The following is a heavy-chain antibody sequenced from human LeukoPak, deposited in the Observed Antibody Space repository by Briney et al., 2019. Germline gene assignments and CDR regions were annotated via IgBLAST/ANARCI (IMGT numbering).Heavy chain of an antibody. CDR1: GFTFSSYS. V-gene: IGHV3-21*01. J-gene: IGHJ3*02. CDR3: ARDLRADYYDSSGYFAFDI. CDR2: ISSSSSYI. Sequence: GGSLRLSCAASGFTFSSYSMNGVRQAPGKGLEWVSSISSSSSYIYYADSVKGRFTISRDNAKNSLYLQMNSLRAEDTAVYYCARDLRADYYDSSGYFAFDIWGQGTMVTVSS. D-gene: IGHD3-22*01.